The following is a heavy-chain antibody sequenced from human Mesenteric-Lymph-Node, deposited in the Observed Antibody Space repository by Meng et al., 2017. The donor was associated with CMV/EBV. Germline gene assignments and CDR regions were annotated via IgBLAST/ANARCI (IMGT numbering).Heavy chain of an antibody. J-gene: IGHJ5*02. CDR3: ARKVRHCSSTSCYRWFDP. Sequence: SVKVSGKASGGTFSSYAISWVRQAPGQGLEWMGGIIPILGIANYAQKFQGRVTITADKSTSTAYMELSSLRSEDTAVYYCARKVRHCSSTSCYRWFDPWGQGTLVTVSS. V-gene: IGHV1-69*10. CDR2: IIPILGIA. D-gene: IGHD2-2*02. CDR1: GGTFSSYA.